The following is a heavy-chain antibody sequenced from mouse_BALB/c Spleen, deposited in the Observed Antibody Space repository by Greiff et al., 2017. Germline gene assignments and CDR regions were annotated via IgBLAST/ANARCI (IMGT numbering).Heavy chain of an antibody. CDR1: GYAFTNYL. CDR3: ARRTTVVDQAWFAY. D-gene: IGHD1-1*01. CDR2: INPGSGGT. J-gene: IGHJ3*01. V-gene: IGHV1-54*01. Sequence: VQLQQSGAELVRPGTSVKVSCKASGYAFTNYLIEWVKQRPGQGLEWIGVINPGSGGTNYNEKFKGKATLTADKSSSTAYMQLSSLTSDDSAVYFCARRTTVVDQAWFAYWGQGTLVTVSA.